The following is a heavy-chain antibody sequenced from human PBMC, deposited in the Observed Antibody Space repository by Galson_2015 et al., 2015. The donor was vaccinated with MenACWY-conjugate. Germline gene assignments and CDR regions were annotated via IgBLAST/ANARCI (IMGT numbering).Heavy chain of an antibody. J-gene: IGHJ4*02. CDR2: IRTHNGNT. V-gene: IGHV1-18*01. D-gene: IGHD3-3*01. Sequence: AVKVSCKAFGDTFASFGISWGRQAPGQGLEWMGWIRTHNGNTNYEQKVQGRVSMTTDTSTSTAYIEVRSLRSDDTDVYYCVRYIRSGLFFDYWGQGTLVSVSS. CDR1: GDTFASFG. CDR3: VRYIRSGLFFDY.